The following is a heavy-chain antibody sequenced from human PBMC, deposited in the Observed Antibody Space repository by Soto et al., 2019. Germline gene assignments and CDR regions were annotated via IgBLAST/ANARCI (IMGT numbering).Heavy chain of an antibody. J-gene: IGHJ4*02. CDR3: ARDGHSPRVELDC. D-gene: IGHD3-10*01. CDR2: IDSVGRTT. CDR1: GFSFSYYS. V-gene: IGHV3-48*01. Sequence: EVQLVESGGALVQPGGSLRLSCTASGFSFSYYSMNWVRQAPGKGLEWVSYIDSVGRTTHYADSAKGRFIISRDNVKASLHLQMDSLRAEDAAVYYCARDGHSPRVELDCWGQGTLVTVSS.